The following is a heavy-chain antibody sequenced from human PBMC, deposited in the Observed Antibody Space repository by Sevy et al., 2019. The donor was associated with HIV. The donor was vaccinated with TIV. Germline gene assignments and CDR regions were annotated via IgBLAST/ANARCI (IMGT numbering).Heavy chain of an antibody. CDR2: ISYDGSNK. CDR3: AKDKKEEWLVSAADV. CDR1: GFTFSSYG. J-gene: IGHJ6*02. Sequence: GGSLRLSCAASGFTFSSYGMHWVRQAPGKGLEWVAVISYDGSNKYYADSVKGRFTISRDNSKNTLYLQMNSLRAEDTAVYYCAKDKKEEWLVSAADVWGQGTTVTVSS. V-gene: IGHV3-30*18. D-gene: IGHD3-3*01.